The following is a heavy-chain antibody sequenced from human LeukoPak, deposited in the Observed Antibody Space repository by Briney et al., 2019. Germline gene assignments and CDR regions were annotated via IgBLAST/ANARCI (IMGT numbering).Heavy chain of an antibody. V-gene: IGHV3-43*02. J-gene: IGHJ6*02. Sequence: GGSLRLSCAASGFTFDGYAMHWVRQAPGKGLEWVSLISGNGGTTYYADSVKGRFTISRDNSNNSLYLQMNSLGTEDTALYYCANGVRYFDWSEINYYYYYGMDVWGQGTTVTVSS. CDR3: ANGVRYFDWSEINYYYYYGMDV. CDR1: GFTFDGYA. CDR2: ISGNGGTT. D-gene: IGHD3-9*01.